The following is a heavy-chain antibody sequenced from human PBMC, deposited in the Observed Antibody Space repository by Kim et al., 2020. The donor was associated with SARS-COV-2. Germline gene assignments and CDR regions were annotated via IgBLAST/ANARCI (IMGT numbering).Heavy chain of an antibody. J-gene: IGHJ2*01. D-gene: IGHD3-16*01. Sequence: SRVTISVDTSKNQFSLKLNSVTAADTAVYYCARGGSVILSRGPPGWYFDLWGRGTLVTVSS. CDR3: ARGGSVILSRGPPGWYFDL. V-gene: IGHV4-31*02.